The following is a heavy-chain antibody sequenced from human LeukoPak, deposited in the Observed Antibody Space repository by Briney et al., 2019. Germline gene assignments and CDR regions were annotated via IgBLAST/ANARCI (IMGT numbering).Heavy chain of an antibody. Sequence: GGSLRLSCTASGFTFGDYAMSWVRQAPGKVLEWVGFIRSKAYGGTTEYAASVKGRFTISRDDSKSIAYLQMDSLKTEDTAVYYCTREYGDYPCYYGMDVWGQGTTVTVSS. CDR2: IRSKAYGGTT. V-gene: IGHV3-49*04. J-gene: IGHJ6*02. CDR3: TREYGDYPCYYGMDV. D-gene: IGHD4-17*01. CDR1: GFTFGDYA.